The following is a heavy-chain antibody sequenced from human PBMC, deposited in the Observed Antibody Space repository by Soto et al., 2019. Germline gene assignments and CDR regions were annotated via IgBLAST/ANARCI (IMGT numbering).Heavy chain of an antibody. CDR1: GGSISGYY. D-gene: IGHD6-19*01. Sequence: QVQLQESGPGLVQPSETLSLTCKVSGGSISGYYWSWIRQSAGKGLEWIGRIHYSGTTAYSPSLRSRPTMSVDTSKNECSLKVTSVTAADTAVYYCVRVGAVATNGGYFDYWGQGALVTVSA. CDR3: VRVGAVATNGGYFDY. J-gene: IGHJ4*02. CDR2: IHYSGTT. V-gene: IGHV4-4*07.